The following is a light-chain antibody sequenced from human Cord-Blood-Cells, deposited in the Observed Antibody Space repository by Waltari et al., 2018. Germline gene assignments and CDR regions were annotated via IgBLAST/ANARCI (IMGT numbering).Light chain of an antibody. Sequence: DLVMTQITDSLAAPPGERATIDCTSSQTVLYSPNNKNYLDWYHQKPAQPPKLLIYCASTRESGVPDRFSGSGSGTDVTLTISSLQAEDVAVYYCQQYYSTPQYTFGQGTKLEIK. CDR1: QTVLYSPNNKNY. CDR3: QQYYSTPQYT. V-gene: IGKV4-1*01. CDR2: CAS. J-gene: IGKJ2*01.